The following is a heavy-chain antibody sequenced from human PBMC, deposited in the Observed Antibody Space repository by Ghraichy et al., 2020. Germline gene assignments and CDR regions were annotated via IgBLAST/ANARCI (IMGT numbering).Heavy chain of an antibody. CDR2: IYYSGST. CDR3: ATGILGADYFFDY. J-gene: IGHJ4*02. CDR1: GDSISSYS. V-gene: IGHV4-59*01. D-gene: IGHD1-26*01. Sequence: ESLNISCTVSGDSISSYSWSWIRQPPGKGLEWIGYIYYSGSTKYNPSLKSRVTISADTSKNQVYLKVRSVTAADTAVYYCATGILGADYFFDYWGQGSLVTVSS.